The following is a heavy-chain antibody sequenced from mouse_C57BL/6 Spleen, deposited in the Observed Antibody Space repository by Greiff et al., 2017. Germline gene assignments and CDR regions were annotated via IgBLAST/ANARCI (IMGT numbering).Heavy chain of an antibody. CDR1: GFTFSSYA. V-gene: IGHV5-4*01. Sequence: DVQLQESGGGLVKPGGSLKLSCAASGFTFSSYAMSWVRQTPEKRLEWVATISDGGSYTYYPDNVKGRFTISRDNAKNNLYLQMSHLKSEDTAMYYCAREALFAYWGQGTLVTVSA. CDR3: AREALFAY. CDR2: ISDGGSYT. J-gene: IGHJ3*01.